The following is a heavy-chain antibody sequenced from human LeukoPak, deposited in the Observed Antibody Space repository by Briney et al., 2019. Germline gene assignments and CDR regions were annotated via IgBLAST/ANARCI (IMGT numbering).Heavy chain of an antibody. CDR2: ISGSGGST. J-gene: IGHJ4*02. D-gene: IGHD3-22*01. V-gene: IGHV3-23*01. CDR1: GFTFSSYA. CDR3: ANPIPAPLTYYYDSSGYPN. Sequence: GGSLRLSCAASGFTFSSYAMSWVRQAPGKGLEWVSAISGSGGSTYYADSVKGRFTISRDNSKNTLYLQMNSLRAEDTAVYYCANPIPAPLTYYYDSSGYPNWGQGTLVTVSS.